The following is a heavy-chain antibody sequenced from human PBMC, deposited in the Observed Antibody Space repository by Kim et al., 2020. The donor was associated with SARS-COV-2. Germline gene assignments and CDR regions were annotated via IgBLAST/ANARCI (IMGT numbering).Heavy chain of an antibody. CDR1: GFTFSSYS. J-gene: IGHJ3*02. Sequence: GGSLRLSCAASGFTFSSYSMNWVRQAPGKGLEWVSSISSSSSYIYYADSVKGRFTISRDNAKNSLYLQMNSLRAEDTAVYYCARAYDYKGVVIHNVDAGAFDIWGQGTMVTVSS. V-gene: IGHV3-21*01. CDR2: ISSSSSYI. D-gene: IGHD5-12*01. CDR3: ARAYDYKGVVIHNVDAGAFDI.